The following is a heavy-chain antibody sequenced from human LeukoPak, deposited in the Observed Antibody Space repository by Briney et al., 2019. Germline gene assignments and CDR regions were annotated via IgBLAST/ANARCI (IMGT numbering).Heavy chain of an antibody. V-gene: IGHV4-59*01. CDR1: GGSISSYY. CDR2: IYYTGAT. CDR3: ARDRRESSKPNDAFDI. Sequence: PSETLSLTCSVSGGSISSYYWSWIRQPPGKGLEWIGYIYYTGATYYNPSLESRVTISIDTPKRRLSLELRSVTATDTAVYFCARDRRESSKPNDAFDIWGQGTMVTVSS. D-gene: IGHD4-11*01. J-gene: IGHJ3*02.